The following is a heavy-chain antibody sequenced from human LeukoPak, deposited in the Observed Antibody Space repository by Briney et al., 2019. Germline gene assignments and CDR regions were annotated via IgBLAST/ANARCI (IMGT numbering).Heavy chain of an antibody. CDR3: ASPRYCSGGSCYSFFDY. V-gene: IGHV1-18*01. Sequence: GASVKVSCKASGYTFTSYGISWVRQAPGQGLEWMGWISAYNGNTNYAQKLPGRVTMTTHTSTSTAYMELRSLGSDDTAVHYCASPRYCSGGSCYSFFDYWGQGTLVTVSS. CDR1: GYTFTSYG. J-gene: IGHJ4*02. D-gene: IGHD2-15*01. CDR2: ISAYNGNT.